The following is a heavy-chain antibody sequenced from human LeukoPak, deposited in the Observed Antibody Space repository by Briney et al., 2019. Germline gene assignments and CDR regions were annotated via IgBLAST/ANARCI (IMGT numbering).Heavy chain of an antibody. CDR3: ARGPRSTISSLNS. V-gene: IGHV4-34*01. Sequence: PSETLSLTCGVSGGSFDGFYWSWVRQPPGKGLEWIGEINHIGNTNYNPSLKSRVTMSADTSKNHFSLKLTSVTAADTAVYFCARGPRSTISSLNSWGPGVLVTVSS. CDR2: INHIGNT. D-gene: IGHD5/OR15-5a*01. CDR1: GGSFDGFY. J-gene: IGHJ4*02.